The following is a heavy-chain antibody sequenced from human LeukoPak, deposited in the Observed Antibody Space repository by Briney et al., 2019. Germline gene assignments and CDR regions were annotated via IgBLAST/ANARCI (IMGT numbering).Heavy chain of an antibody. CDR3: ARGWEVVVVAAISLDV. D-gene: IGHD2-15*01. J-gene: IGHJ6*04. Sequence: GGSLRLSCAASGFTFSSYWMHWVRHAPGKGLVWVSRINSDGSSTSYADSVKGRFTISRDNAKNTLYLQMNSLRAEDTAVYYCARGWEVVVVAAISLDVWGKGTTVTVSS. CDR2: INSDGSST. CDR1: GFTFSSYW. V-gene: IGHV3-74*01.